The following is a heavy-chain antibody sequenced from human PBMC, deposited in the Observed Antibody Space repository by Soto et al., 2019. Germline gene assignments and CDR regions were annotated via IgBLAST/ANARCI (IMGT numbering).Heavy chain of an antibody. CDR1: GGTFSSYA. D-gene: IGHD3-3*01. J-gene: IGHJ6*01. CDR3: ARGNRQIFGVPDPPYYYHGKDV. V-gene: IGHV1-69*06. CDR2: IIPIFGTA. Sequence: QGQLVQSGAEVKKPGSSVKVSCKASGGTFSSYAISWVRQAPGQGLEWMGGIIPIFGTANYAQKLQGRVTITADKSTSTSYMELSSLRSDDTAVYYCARGNRQIFGVPDPPYYYHGKDVWGQGTTVTVST.